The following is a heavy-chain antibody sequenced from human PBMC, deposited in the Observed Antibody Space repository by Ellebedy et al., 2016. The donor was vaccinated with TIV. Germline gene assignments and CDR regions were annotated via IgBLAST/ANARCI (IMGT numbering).Heavy chain of an antibody. CDR1: GFTFSTYG. V-gene: IGHV3-30*18. Sequence: GESLKISCAASGFTFSTYGMHWVRQAPGKGLEWVAVISYDGSYQYYVDSVKGRFTISRDNSRNTLYLQMSSLRPEDTAVYYCAKALEYSSSGGYNWFDLWGQGSLVTVSS. CDR3: AKALEYSSSGGYNWFDL. D-gene: IGHD6-6*01. J-gene: IGHJ5*02. CDR2: ISYDGSYQ.